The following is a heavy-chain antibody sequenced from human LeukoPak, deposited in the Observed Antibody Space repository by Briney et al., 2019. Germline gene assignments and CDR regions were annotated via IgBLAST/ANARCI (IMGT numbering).Heavy chain of an antibody. Sequence: ASVKVSCKTSGYTFTSYYKHWVRQAPGQGLEWMGIINPSGGSTSYAPKFQGRVTMTRDTSMSTVYMELSSLRSEDTAVYYCARVAVAGKGNCMDVWGQGTTVTVSS. V-gene: IGHV1-46*01. CDR1: GYTFTSYY. D-gene: IGHD6-19*01. J-gene: IGHJ6*02. CDR3: ARVAVAGKGNCMDV. CDR2: INPSGGST.